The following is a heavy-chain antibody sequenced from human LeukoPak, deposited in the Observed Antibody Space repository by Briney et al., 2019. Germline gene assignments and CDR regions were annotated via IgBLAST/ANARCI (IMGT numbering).Heavy chain of an antibody. CDR2: ISSSGYST. CDR3: AKNPSGDYGSSDYYYVL. CDR1: GFTFSSYS. V-gene: IGHV3-23*01. J-gene: IGHJ4*02. D-gene: IGHD3-22*01. Sequence: GGSLRLSCAASGFTFSSYSMNWVRQAPGKGLEWVSTISSSGYSTYYADSVKGRFTISRDNSKNTLYLQMNTLRAEDTAVYYCAKNPSGDYGSSDYYYVLWGQGTLVIVSS.